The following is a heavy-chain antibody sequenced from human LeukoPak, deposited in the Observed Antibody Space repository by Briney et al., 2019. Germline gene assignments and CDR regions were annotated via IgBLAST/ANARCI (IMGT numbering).Heavy chain of an antibody. CDR2: IYPGDSDT. V-gene: IGHV5-51*01. J-gene: IGHJ5*02. D-gene: IGHD2-2*03. CDR1: GYSFTSYW. Sequence: GESLKISCKGSGYSFTSYWIGWVRQMPRKGLEWMGIIYPGDSDTRYSPSFQGQVTISADKSTSTAYLQWSSLKASDTAMYYCARAGLDIVVVPAAKVWFDPWGQGTLVTVSS. CDR3: ARAGLDIVVVPAAKVWFDP.